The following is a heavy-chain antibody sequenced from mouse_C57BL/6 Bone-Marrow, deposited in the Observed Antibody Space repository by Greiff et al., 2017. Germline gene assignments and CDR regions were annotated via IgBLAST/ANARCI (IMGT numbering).Heavy chain of an antibody. Sequence: QVQLQQPGAELVKPGASVKLSCKASGYTFTSYWMQWVKQRPGQGLEWIGEIDPSDSYTNYKQKFKGKATLTVDTSSSTAYMQLSSLTSEDSAVYYYARYYGSRVEFDYWCQGTTLTVS. V-gene: IGHV1-50*01. CDR1: GYTFTSYW. CDR2: IDPSDSYT. D-gene: IGHD1-1*01. CDR3: ARYYGSRVEFDY. J-gene: IGHJ2*01.